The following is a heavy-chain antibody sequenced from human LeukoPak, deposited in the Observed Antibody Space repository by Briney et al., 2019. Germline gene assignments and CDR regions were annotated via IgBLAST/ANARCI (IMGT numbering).Heavy chain of an antibody. Sequence: SVKVSCKASGFTFTSSAVQWVRQARGQRLEWIGWIVVGSGYTNYAQKFQERVTITRDMSTSTAYMELSSLRSEDTAVYYCAKDRVVRGVMGAGVYWGQGTLVTVSS. CDR3: AKDRVVRGVMGAGVY. CDR1: GFTFTSSA. D-gene: IGHD3-10*01. CDR2: IVVGSGYT. J-gene: IGHJ4*02. V-gene: IGHV1-58*01.